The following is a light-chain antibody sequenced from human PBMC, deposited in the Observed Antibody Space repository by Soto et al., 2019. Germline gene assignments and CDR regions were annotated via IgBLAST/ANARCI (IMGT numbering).Light chain of an antibody. CDR3: QQYLNWHPMYT. Sequence: EIVMTQSPATLSVSPGERATLSCGASQSVSRNLAWYQQKPGQAPRLLIYATSTRAADIPGRFSGSGSGTEFTLTISSLQSEDFAFYYCQQYLNWHPMYTVGQGTKVDIK. CDR2: ATS. V-gene: IGKV3-15*01. J-gene: IGKJ2*01. CDR1: QSVSRN.